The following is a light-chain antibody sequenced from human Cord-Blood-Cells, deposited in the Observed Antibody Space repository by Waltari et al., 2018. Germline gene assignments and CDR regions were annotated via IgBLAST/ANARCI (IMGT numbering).Light chain of an antibody. V-gene: IGKV1-39*01. Sequence: DIQMTQSPSSLSASVGDRVTITCRASQSISSYLNWYKQKPGKAPKRLIYAASSLQSGVPSRFSGSGSGTDFTLTISSLQPEDFATYYCQQSYSTPITFGQGTRLEIK. CDR2: AAS. CDR3: QQSYSTPIT. J-gene: IGKJ5*01. CDR1: QSISSY.